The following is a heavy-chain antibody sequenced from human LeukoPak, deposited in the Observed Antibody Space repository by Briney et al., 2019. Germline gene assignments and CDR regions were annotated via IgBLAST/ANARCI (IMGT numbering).Heavy chain of an antibody. Sequence: GGSLRLSCAASGFTFSSYSMNWVRQAPGKGLEWVSSISSSSSYIYYADSVKGRFTISRDNAKNSLYLQMNSLRAEDTAVYYCARDRQQLVPTNYYHYGMDVWGKGTTVTVSS. CDR1: GFTFSSYS. CDR3: ARDRQQLVPTNYYHYGMDV. D-gene: IGHD6-13*01. V-gene: IGHV3-21*01. J-gene: IGHJ6*04. CDR2: ISSSSSYI.